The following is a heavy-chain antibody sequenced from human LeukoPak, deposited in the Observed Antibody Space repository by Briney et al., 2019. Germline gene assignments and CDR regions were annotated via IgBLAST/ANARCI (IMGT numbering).Heavy chain of an antibody. CDR2: IYPGDSDT. D-gene: IGHD3-10*01. J-gene: IGHJ4*02. CDR3: ARLGYYGSGSYLPLYY. CDR1: GHSFTNYW. Sequence: GESLKISCKGSGHSFTNYWIAWVRQMPGKGLEWMGIIYPGDSDTRYSPSFQGQVTISVDKSISTAYLQWSSLEASDTAMYYCARLGYYGSGSYLPLYYWGQGTLITVSS. V-gene: IGHV5-51*01.